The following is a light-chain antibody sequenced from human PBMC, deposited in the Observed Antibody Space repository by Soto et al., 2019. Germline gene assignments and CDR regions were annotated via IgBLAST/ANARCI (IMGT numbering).Light chain of an antibody. J-gene: IGKJ4*01. Sequence: EIVMTQSPATLSVSPGERVTLSCRASQNISSNLAWYQQRPGQTPRLLIQGAPTRATGIPARISGGGSGTEFTLAISSLQTADCAVYFCQQYRNWPITFGRGTKVQTK. V-gene: IGKV3-15*01. CDR1: QNISSN. CDR2: GAP. CDR3: QQYRNWPIT.